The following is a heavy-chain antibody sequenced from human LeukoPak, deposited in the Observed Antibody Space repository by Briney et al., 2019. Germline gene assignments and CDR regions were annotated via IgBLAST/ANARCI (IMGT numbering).Heavy chain of an antibody. Sequence: GGSLRLSCSASGFTFKSYAMHWVRQAPGKGLEYVSSINTNGANTYYADSVKGRFTISRDNSRNTVYVQMNSLTPEDTAVYYCAREAEQWSYYYYYGMDVWGQGTTVTVSS. V-gene: IGHV3-64*04. CDR3: AREAEQWSYYYYYGMDV. CDR1: GFTFKSYA. J-gene: IGHJ6*02. D-gene: IGHD6-19*01. CDR2: INTNGANT.